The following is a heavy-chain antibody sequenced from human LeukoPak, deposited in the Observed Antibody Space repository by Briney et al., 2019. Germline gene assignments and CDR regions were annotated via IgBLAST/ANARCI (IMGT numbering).Heavy chain of an antibody. CDR2: ISSSGSTI. V-gene: IGHV3-48*03. Sequence: GGSLRLSCAASGFTFSSYEMNWVRQAPGKGLEWVSYISSSGSTIYYADSVKGRFTISRDNARNSLYLQMNSLRAEDTAVYYCAELGITMIGGVWGKGTTVTVSS. CDR3: AELGITMIGGV. D-gene: IGHD3-10*02. J-gene: IGHJ6*04. CDR1: GFTFSSYE.